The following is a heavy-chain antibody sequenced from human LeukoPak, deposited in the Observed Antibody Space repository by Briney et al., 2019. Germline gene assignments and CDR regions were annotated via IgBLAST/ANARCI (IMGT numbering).Heavy chain of an antibody. CDR1: GFTFSNYW. V-gene: IGHV3-7*02. CDR3: ASGGYYHGY. CDR2: IKQDGGEN. J-gene: IGHJ4*02. D-gene: IGHD5-18*01. Sequence: GGSLRLSCAVSGFTFSNYWMSWVRQAPGKGLEWVAKIKQDGGENYYVDSVKGRFTISRDNAKNSLFLQMNNLRAEDTAVYDCASGGYYHGYWGQGALVTVSS.